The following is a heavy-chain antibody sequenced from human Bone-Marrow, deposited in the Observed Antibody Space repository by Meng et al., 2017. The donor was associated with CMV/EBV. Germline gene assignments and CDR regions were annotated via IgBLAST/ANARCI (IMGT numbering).Heavy chain of an antibody. D-gene: IGHD6-19*01. Sequence: GGSLRLSCAGSGFTFSHYAISWVRQAPGKGLEWVSSISNGGDVTNYADSVKGRFTISRDNVKNSLYLQMNSLRAEDTALYYCAKADSSGWYVFAFDIWGQGTMVTVSS. J-gene: IGHJ3*02. CDR2: ISNGGDVT. CDR1: GFTFSHYA. CDR3: AKADSSGWYVFAFDI. V-gene: IGHV3-23*01.